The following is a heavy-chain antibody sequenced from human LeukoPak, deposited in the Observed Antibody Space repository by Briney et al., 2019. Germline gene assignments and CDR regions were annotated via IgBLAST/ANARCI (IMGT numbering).Heavy chain of an antibody. V-gene: IGHV1-69*05. D-gene: IGHD3-22*01. CDR3: ARDAYDSSGYYLVDY. CDR2: IIPIFGTA. Sequence: SVKVSCKASGGTFSSYAISWVRQAPGQGLEWMGRIIPIFGTANYAQKFQGRVTITTDESTSTAYMELSSLRSEGTAVYYCARDAYDSSGYYLVDYWGQGTLVTVSS. J-gene: IGHJ4*02. CDR1: GGTFSSYA.